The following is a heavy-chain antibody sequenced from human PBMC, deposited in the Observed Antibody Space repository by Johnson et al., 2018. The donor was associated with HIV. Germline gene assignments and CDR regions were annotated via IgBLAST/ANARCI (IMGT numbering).Heavy chain of an antibody. CDR1: GFTVSSNY. Sequence: EQLVESGGGLVQPGGSLRLSCAASGFTVSSNYMSWVRQAPGKGLEWVSVIYSGDTTYYADSVKDRFTISRANSKNTLYLQMNSLRAEDTAVYYCAKGLMRGAFDMWGQGTMVTVSS. D-gene: IGHD2-8*01. V-gene: IGHV3-66*01. CDR3: AKGLMRGAFDM. J-gene: IGHJ3*02. CDR2: IYSGDTT.